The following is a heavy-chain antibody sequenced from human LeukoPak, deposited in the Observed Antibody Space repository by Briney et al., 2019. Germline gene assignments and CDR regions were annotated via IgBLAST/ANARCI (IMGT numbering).Heavy chain of an antibody. J-gene: IGHJ5*02. CDR3: AKDNQGLDFWSTPTNNWFDP. CDR1: GFTFGSYG. D-gene: IGHD3-3*01. V-gene: IGHV3-30*18. Sequence: GRSLRLSCAASGFTFGSYGLHWVRQAPGKGLEWVAVISYDGSNKYYADSVKGRFTISRDNSKNTLYLQMNSLRAEDTAVYYCAKDNQGLDFWSTPTNNWFDPWGQGTLVTVSS. CDR2: ISYDGSNK.